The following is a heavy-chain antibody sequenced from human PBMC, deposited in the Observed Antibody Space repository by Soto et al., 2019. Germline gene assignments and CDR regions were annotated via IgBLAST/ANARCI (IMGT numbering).Heavy chain of an antibody. J-gene: IGHJ4*02. CDR2: IDPSDSYT. CDR3: ARVLLGGGFIEQWLAHGFDY. V-gene: IGHV5-10-1*01. Sequence: GESLKISCKGSGYSFTSYWISWVRQMPGKGLEWMGRIDPSDSYTNYSPSFQGHVTISADKSISTAYLQWSSLKASDTAMYYCARVLLGGGFIEQWLAHGFDYWGQGTLVTVSS. CDR1: GYSFTSYW. D-gene: IGHD6-19*01.